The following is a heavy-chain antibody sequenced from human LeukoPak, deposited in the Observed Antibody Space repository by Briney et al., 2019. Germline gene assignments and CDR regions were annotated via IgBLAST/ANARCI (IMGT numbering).Heavy chain of an antibody. D-gene: IGHD5-12*01. J-gene: IGHJ6*03. CDR2: ISSSGSTI. Sequence: GGSLRLSCAASGFTFSSYEMNWVRQAPGKGLEWVSYISSSGSTIYHADSVKGRFTISRDNAKNSLYLQMNSLRAEDTAVYYCARDGYDYGYYYYMDVWGKGTTVTVSS. CDR3: ARDGYDYGYYYYMDV. V-gene: IGHV3-48*03. CDR1: GFTFSSYE.